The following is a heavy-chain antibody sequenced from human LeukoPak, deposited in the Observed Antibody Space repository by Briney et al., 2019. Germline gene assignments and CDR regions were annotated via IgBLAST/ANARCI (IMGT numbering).Heavy chain of an antibody. J-gene: IGHJ4*02. CDR3: AKGRGNIVVVPAAMVFDY. D-gene: IGHD2-2*01. CDR1: GFTFSSYA. Sequence: PGGSLRLSCAASGFTFSSYAMSWVRQAPGKGLEWVSAISGSGGSTYYADSVKGRFTISRDNSKNTLYLQMNSLRAEDTAVYYCAKGRGNIVVVPAAMVFDYWGQGTLVTVSS. CDR2: ISGSGGST. V-gene: IGHV3-23*01.